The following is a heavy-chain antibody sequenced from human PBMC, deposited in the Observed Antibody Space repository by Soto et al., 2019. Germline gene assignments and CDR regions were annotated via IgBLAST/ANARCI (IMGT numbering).Heavy chain of an antibody. J-gene: IGHJ6*02. Sequence: GGSLLVSCAASVFTVSTNYRTWVRQTPGKGLEWVSIIYSNGNTYYADSVKGRFTISRDNSKNTLYLQMNSLRVDDTAVYYCVVEDLGMEVWGQGTTVTVSS. CDR3: VVEDLGMEV. D-gene: IGHD2-15*01. CDR2: IYSNGNT. V-gene: IGHV3-53*01. CDR1: VFTVSTNY.